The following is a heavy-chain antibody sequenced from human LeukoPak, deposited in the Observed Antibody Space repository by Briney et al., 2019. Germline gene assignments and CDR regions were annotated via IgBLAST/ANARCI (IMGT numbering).Heavy chain of an antibody. CDR3: ARDGGGTYSLAFDI. D-gene: IGHD1-26*01. Sequence: PGGSLRLSCAASGFTVSSNYMSWVRQAPGKGLEWVSLIYSGGSTNYVDSVKGRFTISRDNSRNTLYLQMNSLRAEDTAVYYCARDGGGTYSLAFDIWGQGTMVTVSS. V-gene: IGHV3-53*01. CDR2: IYSGGST. CDR1: GFTVSSNY. J-gene: IGHJ3*02.